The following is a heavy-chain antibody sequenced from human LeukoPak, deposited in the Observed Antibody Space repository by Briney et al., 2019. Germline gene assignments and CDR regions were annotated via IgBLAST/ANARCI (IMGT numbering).Heavy chain of an antibody. CDR3: ARLVTADFGAFDI. J-gene: IGHJ3*02. D-gene: IGHD2-21*02. V-gene: IGHV4-39*07. Sequence: SETLSLTCTVSGASFSSSTYYWGWIRQPPGKGLEWIGSIYYSGSTYYNPSLKSRVTISVDTSKNQFSLKLSSVTAADTAVYYCARLVTADFGAFDIWGQGTMVTVSS. CDR1: GASFSSSTYY. CDR2: IYYSGST.